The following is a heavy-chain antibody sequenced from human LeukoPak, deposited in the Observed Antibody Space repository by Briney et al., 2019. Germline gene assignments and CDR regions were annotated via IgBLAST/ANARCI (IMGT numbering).Heavy chain of an antibody. CDR1: EFTFSSYA. D-gene: IGHD4-17*01. Sequence: GASLRLSCALSEFTFSSYAMSWVRHATGQGLEWVSTMTGSGATTYYADPVKGVFTISRDISKNTLYLYLQMNSMRAEDPAVYYCTRGNGDYRLGSVSADYWGQGTLVTVSS. CDR3: TRGNGDYRLGSVSADY. J-gene: IGHJ4*02. CDR2: MTGSGATT. V-gene: IGHV3-23*01.